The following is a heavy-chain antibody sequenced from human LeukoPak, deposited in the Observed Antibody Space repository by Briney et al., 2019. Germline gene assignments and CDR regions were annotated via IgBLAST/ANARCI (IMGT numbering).Heavy chain of an antibody. D-gene: IGHD5-12*01. V-gene: IGHV1-2*02. CDR3: ARGEPLTTIILKGGDY. CDR1: GYTXTSYG. Sequence: ASVKVSCKASGYTXTSYGISGVRQAPGQGLEWMGWINPNSGGTNYAQKFQGRVTMTSDTSISTAYMELSSLRSDDTAVYYCARGEPLTTIILKGGDYWGQGSLVTVSS. CDR2: INPNSGGT. J-gene: IGHJ4*02.